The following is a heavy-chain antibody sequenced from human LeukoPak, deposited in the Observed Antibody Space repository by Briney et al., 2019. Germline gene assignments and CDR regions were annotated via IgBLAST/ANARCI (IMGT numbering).Heavy chain of an antibody. V-gene: IGHV1-8*03. D-gene: IGHD6-13*01. J-gene: IGHJ6*03. CDR3: ARAAAGTNYYYYMDV. Sequence: GASVKVSCKASGYTFTSYGISWVRQAPGQGLEWMGWMNPNSGNTGYAQKFQGRVTITRNTSISTAYMELSSLRSEDTAVYYCARAAAGTNYYYYMDVWGKGTTVTVSS. CDR1: GYTFTSYG. CDR2: MNPNSGNT.